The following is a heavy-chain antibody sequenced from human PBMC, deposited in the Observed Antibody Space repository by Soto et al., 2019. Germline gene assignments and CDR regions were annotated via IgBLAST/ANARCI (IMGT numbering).Heavy chain of an antibody. J-gene: IGHJ4*02. CDR1: GFTFSVYG. CDR2: IWNDGSNK. V-gene: IGHV3-33*01. CDR3: ARAVGPFDY. D-gene: IGHD3-16*01. Sequence: QVQLVESGGGVVQPGRSLRLSCAASGFTFSVYGMHWVRQAPGKGLEWVAVIWNDGSNKYYGDSVKGRFTISRDNSKNTLVLHMNSLRADDTAVYYCARAVGPFDYWGQGTLVTVSS.